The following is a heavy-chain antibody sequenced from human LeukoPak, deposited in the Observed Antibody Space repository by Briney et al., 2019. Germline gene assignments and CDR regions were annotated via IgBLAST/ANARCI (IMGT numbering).Heavy chain of an antibody. Sequence: GGSLRLSCAASGFTFSSYAMSWVRQAPGKGLEWVSAISGSGGNTYYADSVKGRFTISRDNSKNTLDLQMNSLRAEDTAVYYCVPLVVTTTTYGMDVWGQGTTVTVSS. CDR1: GFTFSSYA. CDR2: ISGSGGNT. D-gene: IGHD2-21*02. J-gene: IGHJ6*02. V-gene: IGHV3-23*01. CDR3: VPLVVTTTTYGMDV.